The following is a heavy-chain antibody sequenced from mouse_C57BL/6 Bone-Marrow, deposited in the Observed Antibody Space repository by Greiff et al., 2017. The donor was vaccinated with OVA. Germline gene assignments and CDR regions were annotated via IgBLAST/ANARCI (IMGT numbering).Heavy chain of an antibody. Sequence: QVQPQQSGAELARPGASVKLSCKASGYTFTSYGISWVKQRTGQGLEWIGEIYPRSGNTYYNEKFKGKATLTADKSSSTAYMALRSLTSEDSAVYFCARGEPYFFDYWGKGTTLTVSS. CDR2: IYPRSGNT. CDR1: GYTFTSYG. V-gene: IGHV1-81*01. CDR3: ARGEPYFFDY. J-gene: IGHJ2*01.